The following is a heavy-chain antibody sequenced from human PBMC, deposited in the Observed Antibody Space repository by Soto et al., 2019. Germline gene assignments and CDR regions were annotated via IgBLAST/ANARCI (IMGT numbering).Heavy chain of an antibody. Sequence: EVQLVESGGDLVQPGGSLRLSCAASGFTFSSYSMSWVRQAPGEGLQWVASIEPDGSDKYYMDSVKGRFAIFRDNAKNSLYLQMNSLRAEDTALYYCARLLSNSARDYWGQGALVTVSS. CDR3: ARLLSNSARDY. D-gene: IGHD2-8*01. V-gene: IGHV3-7*03. J-gene: IGHJ4*02. CDR2: IEPDGSDK. CDR1: GFTFSSYS.